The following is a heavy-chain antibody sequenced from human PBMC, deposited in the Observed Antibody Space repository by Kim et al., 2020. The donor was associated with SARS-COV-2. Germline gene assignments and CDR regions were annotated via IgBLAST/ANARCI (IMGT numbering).Heavy chain of an antibody. Sequence: SETLSLTCTVSGGSISSSSYFWGWIRQPPGKGLEWIGKISYSGSTYYSPSLKGRVTISVDTSKNQFSLKLNSVTAADTAVYYCASLRRNGYNNYFDYWGQGTLVTVSS. D-gene: IGHD5-12*01. V-gene: IGHV4-39*01. CDR3: ASLRRNGYNNYFDY. J-gene: IGHJ4*02. CDR1: GGSISSSSYF. CDR2: ISYSGST.